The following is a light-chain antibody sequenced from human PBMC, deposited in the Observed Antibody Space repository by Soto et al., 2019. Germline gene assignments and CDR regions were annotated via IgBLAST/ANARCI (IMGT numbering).Light chain of an antibody. J-gene: IGKJ1*01. CDR3: QQSYSTLTWT. CDR2: AAS. Sequence: DSEMSQSPSSLSACVGDRVTITCRASQSISSYLNWYQQKPGDAPTLLIYAASSLQSGVPSRFSGSGSGTDFTLTISSLQPEDFATYYCQQSYSTLTWTVGQGTKVDSK. CDR1: QSISSY. V-gene: IGKV1-39*01.